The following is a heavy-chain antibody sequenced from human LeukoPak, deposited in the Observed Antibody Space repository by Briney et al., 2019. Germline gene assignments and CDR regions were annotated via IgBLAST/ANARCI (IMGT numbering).Heavy chain of an antibody. J-gene: IGHJ4*02. V-gene: IGHV1-69*06. CDR2: IIPIFGTA. CDR1: AGTFSSYA. CDR3: ARARYSYGDFFDY. D-gene: IGHD5-18*01. Sequence: SVKVSCQAYAGTFSSYAISWVRQAPGQGLEWMGGIIPIFGTANYAQKFQGRVTITADKSTSTAYMELSSLRSEDTAVYYCARARYSYGDFFDYWGQGTLVTVSS.